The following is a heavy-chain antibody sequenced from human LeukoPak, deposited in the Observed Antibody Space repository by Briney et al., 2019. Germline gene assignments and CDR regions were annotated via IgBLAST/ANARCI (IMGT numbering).Heavy chain of an antibody. V-gene: IGHV4-4*07. D-gene: IGHD2-21*02. CDR1: GGFISSYY. Sequence: SETLSLTCTVSGGFISSYYWSWIRQPAGKGLEWIGRIYTSGSTNYNPSLKSRVTMSVDTSKNQFSLKLSSVTAADTAVYYCARDNVVVTAIPFDYWGQGTLVTVSS. CDR2: IYTSGST. CDR3: ARDNVVVTAIPFDY. J-gene: IGHJ4*02.